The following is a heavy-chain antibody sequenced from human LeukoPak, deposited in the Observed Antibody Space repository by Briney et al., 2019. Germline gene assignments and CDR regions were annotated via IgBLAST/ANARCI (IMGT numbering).Heavy chain of an antibody. CDR2: ISGSGGST. CDR1: GFTFSSYA. V-gene: IGHV3-23*01. Sequence: AGGSLRLSCAASGFTFSSYAMSWVRQAPGKGLEWVSVISGSGGSTYYADSVKGRFTISRDNSKNTLYLQMNSLRAEDTAVYYCAKRSSGYSSALYYFDYWGQGTLVTVSS. CDR3: AKRSSGYSSALYYFDY. J-gene: IGHJ4*02. D-gene: IGHD6-19*01.